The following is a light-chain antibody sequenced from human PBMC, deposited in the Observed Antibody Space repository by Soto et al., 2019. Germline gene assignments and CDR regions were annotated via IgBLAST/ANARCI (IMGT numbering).Light chain of an antibody. V-gene: IGLV3-1*01. Sequence: SSELTQPPSVSVSPGQTASITCSGDKLGHKYICWYQQKPGQSPVVVIYQDNKRPSGIPERFSGSNSGNTATLTISGTQAMDEADYYCQTWDSGTGVFGGGTKLTVL. CDR1: KLGHKY. CDR3: QTWDSGTGV. CDR2: QDN. J-gene: IGLJ3*02.